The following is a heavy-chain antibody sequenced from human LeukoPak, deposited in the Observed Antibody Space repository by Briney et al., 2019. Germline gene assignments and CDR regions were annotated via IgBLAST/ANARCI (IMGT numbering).Heavy chain of an antibody. Sequence: ASVKVSCKASGYTFTGYYMHWVRQAPGQGLEWMGWINPNSGGTNYAQKFQGRVTMTRDTSISTAYMELSRLRSDDTAVYYCARVRGSRYDILTVYYDFDRWGQGTLVTVSS. J-gene: IGHJ5*02. CDR1: GYTFTGYY. CDR2: INPNSGGT. V-gene: IGHV1-2*02. D-gene: IGHD3-9*01. CDR3: ARVRGSRYDILTVYYDFDR.